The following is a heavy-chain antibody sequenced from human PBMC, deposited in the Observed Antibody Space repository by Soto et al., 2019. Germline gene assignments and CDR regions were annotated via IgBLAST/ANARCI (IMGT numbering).Heavy chain of an antibody. Sequence: QVQLVESGGGVVQPGRSLRLSCAASGFTFSSYGMHWVRQAPGKGLEWVAVIWYDGSNKYYADSVKGRVTISRDNSKNTLNLQMNSLRAEDTAVYYCARDQCTECSSSSEAYDYWGQGTLVTVSS. V-gene: IGHV3-33*01. CDR2: IWYDGSNK. CDR3: ARDQCTECSSSSEAYDY. CDR1: GFTFSSYG. J-gene: IGHJ4*02. D-gene: IGHD6-13*01.